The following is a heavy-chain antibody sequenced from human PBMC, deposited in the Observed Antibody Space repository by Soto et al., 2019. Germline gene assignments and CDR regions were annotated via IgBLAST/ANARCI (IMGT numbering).Heavy chain of an antibody. CDR1: GFTFSSYA. Sequence: GGSLRLSCAASGFTFSSYAMSWVRQAPGKGLEWVSAISGSGGSTYYADSVKGRFTISRDNSKNTLYLQMNSLRAEDTAVYYCAKRLWSGPQIAADYWGQGTLVTVSS. V-gene: IGHV3-23*01. J-gene: IGHJ4*02. CDR2: ISGSGGST. CDR3: AKRLWSGPQIAADY. D-gene: IGHD3-3*01.